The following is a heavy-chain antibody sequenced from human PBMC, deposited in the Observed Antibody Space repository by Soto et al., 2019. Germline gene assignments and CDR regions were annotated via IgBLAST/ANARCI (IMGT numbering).Heavy chain of an antibody. CDR3: ARSLAHVETARADRPNKAWAEV. CDR2: IYSGGST. Sequence: GSLRLSCAGSCFTVSSNYMSWVRQSPGKVLEWVSVIYSGGSTYYADSVKGRFTISRDNSKNTLYLQMNSLRAEDTAVYYCARSLAHVETARADRPNKAWAEVLRQGTTVKVAS. V-gene: IGHV3-53*01. J-gene: IGHJ6*01. CDR1: CFTVSSNY. D-gene: IGHD5-18*01.